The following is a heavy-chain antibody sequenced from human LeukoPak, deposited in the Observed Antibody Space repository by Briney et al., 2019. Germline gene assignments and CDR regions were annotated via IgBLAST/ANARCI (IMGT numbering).Heavy chain of an antibody. V-gene: IGHV4-34*01. Sequence: SETRSLTCAVYGGSFSGYYWSWIRQPPGKGLEWIGEINHSGSTNYNPSLKSRVTIPVATSKNQFSLKLSSVTAADTAVYYCARGQGWARGMDVWGQGTTVTVSS. CDR3: ARGQGWARGMDV. J-gene: IGHJ6*02. CDR2: INHSGST. CDR1: GGSFSGYY. D-gene: IGHD1-26*01.